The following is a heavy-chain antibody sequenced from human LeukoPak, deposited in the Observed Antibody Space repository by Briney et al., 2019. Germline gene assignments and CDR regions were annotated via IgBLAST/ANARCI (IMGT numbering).Heavy chain of an antibody. D-gene: IGHD3-10*01. CDR2: ISSTGSTM. CDR1: GFTFTGYE. J-gene: IGHJ4*02. V-gene: IGHV3-48*03. CDR3: ARAAYMVRGVIITPPFDY. Sequence: GGSLRLSCAASGFTFTGYEMNWVRQAPGMGLEWVSSISSTGSTMYYADSVKGRFTISRDNAKNSLYLQMNSLRAEDTAIYYCARAAYMVRGVIITPPFDYWGQGTLVTVSS.